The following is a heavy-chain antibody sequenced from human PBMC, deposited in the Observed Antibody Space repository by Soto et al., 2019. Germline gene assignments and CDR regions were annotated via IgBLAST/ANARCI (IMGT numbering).Heavy chain of an antibody. J-gene: IGHJ4*02. V-gene: IGHV1-69*13. CDR1: GGTFSSYA. CDR3: ARGHSGYDSVGYYFDY. Sequence: ASVKVSCKASGGTFSSYAISWVRQAPGQGLEWMGGIIPIFGTANYAQKFQGRVTITADESTSTAYMELSSLRSEDTAVYYCARGHSGYDSVGYYFDYWGQGTLVTVSS. CDR2: IIPIFGTA. D-gene: IGHD5-12*01.